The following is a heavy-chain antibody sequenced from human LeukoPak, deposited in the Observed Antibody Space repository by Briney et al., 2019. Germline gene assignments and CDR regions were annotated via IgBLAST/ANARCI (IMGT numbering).Heavy chain of an antibody. Sequence: PGGSLRLSCAASGFTFSRNAMSWVRQAPGKGLEWVSAIGSGTYYADSVKGRFTISRDNSKNTLYLQMNSLRAEDTAVYYCAKNLWDGSGSYYDYWGQGTLVTVSS. V-gene: IGHV3-23*01. CDR2: IGSGT. D-gene: IGHD3-10*01. J-gene: IGHJ4*02. CDR3: AKNLWDGSGSYYDY. CDR1: GFTFSRNA.